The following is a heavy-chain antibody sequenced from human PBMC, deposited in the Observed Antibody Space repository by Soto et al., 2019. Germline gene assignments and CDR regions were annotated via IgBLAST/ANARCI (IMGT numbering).Heavy chain of an antibody. CDR2: TGNKANSCTT. V-gene: IGHV3-72*01. Sequence: EVQLVESGGGLVQPGGSLRLSCAASGFTFSDYYMDWVRQLPGKGLEWVGRTGNKANSCTTEYAPSVKGRFTISRHDSEDSMYLQMNSLKTEDTAVYYCARDTGGSYDFWGQGALLTVSS. D-gene: IGHD1-26*01. CDR3: ARDTGGSYDF. J-gene: IGHJ1*01. CDR1: GFTFSDYY.